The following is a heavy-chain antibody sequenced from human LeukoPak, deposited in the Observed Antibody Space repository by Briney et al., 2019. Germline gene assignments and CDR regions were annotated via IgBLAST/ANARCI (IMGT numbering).Heavy chain of an antibody. Sequence: GGSLRLSCAASGFTFSSYAVSWVRQAPGKGLEWVSAISGSGGGTYYADPVKGRFTISRDNSKNTLYLQMNSLSTEDTAVYYCAKTTTGYSSGRYPGWPVDYWGQGTLVTVSS. V-gene: IGHV3-23*01. J-gene: IGHJ4*02. CDR2: ISGSGGGT. CDR3: AKTTTGYSSGRYPGWPVDY. CDR1: GFTFSSYA. D-gene: IGHD6-19*01.